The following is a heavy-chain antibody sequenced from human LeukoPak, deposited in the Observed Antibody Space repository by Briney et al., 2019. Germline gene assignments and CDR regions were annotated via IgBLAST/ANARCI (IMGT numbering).Heavy chain of an antibody. CDR1: GYTFTSYY. D-gene: IGHD6-25*01. V-gene: IGHV1-46*01. CDR3: ARDSGWFDP. CDR2: INPSGGST. Sequence: ASVKVSCKASGYTFTSYYMHWVRQAPGQGLEWMGVINPSGGSTSYAQKFQGRVTMTRDTSTSTAYMELRSLRSDDTAVYYCARDSGWFDPWGQGTLVTVSS. J-gene: IGHJ5*02.